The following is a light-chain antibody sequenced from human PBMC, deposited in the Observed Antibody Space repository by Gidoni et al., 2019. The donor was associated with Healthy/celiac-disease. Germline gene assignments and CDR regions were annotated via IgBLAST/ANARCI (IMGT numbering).Light chain of an antibody. J-gene: IGLJ1*01. Sequence: SSELTQDPAVSVALGQTVRITCQGDSLRSYYTNWYQQKPGQAPVLCICGKNNRPSGIPDRFSGSSSGNTASLTITGAQAIDEADYYCNSRDSSGNHLGVFGTGTKVTVL. V-gene: IGLV3-19*01. CDR2: GKN. CDR3: NSRDSSGNHLGV. CDR1: SLRSYY.